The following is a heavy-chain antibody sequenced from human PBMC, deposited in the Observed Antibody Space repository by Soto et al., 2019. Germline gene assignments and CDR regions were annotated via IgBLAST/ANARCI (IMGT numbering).Heavy chain of an antibody. D-gene: IGHD3-10*01. CDR2: ISAFNGDT. CDR3: ARAGIITMVREVLPYPSYHGVAN. CDR1: GDTFYNSV. V-gene: IGHV1-18*01. Sequence: QVQLVQSGAEVKKPGASVKVSCKASGDTFYNSVSTWVRQAPGQGLEWMGWISAFNGDTDYAQKFQGRVTITTDTSTSGADIELRMQSSDGTDVYNGARAGIITMVREVLPYPSYHGVANWGKGSTVSVSS. J-gene: IGHJ6*04.